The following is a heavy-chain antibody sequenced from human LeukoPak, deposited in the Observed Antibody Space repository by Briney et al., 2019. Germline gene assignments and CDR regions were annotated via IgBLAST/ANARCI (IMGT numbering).Heavy chain of an antibody. D-gene: IGHD1-26*01. Sequence: ASVKVSCKASGYTFTSYYMHWMRQAPGQGLEWMGIINPSGGSTSYAQKFQGRVTMTRDTSTSTVYMELSSLRSEDTAVYYCARVWSSGVGDLWGQGTLVTVSS. CDR3: ARVWSSGVGDL. CDR2: INPSGGST. CDR1: GYTFTSYY. J-gene: IGHJ5*02. V-gene: IGHV1-46*01.